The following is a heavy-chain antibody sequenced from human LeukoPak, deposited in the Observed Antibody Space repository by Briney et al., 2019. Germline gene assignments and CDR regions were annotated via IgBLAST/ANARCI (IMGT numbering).Heavy chain of an antibody. CDR1: GFTFSNYA. D-gene: IGHD5-18*01. V-gene: IGHV3-23*01. CDR3: AGRVTGYSSGYVY. CDR2: ISGSAHKI. J-gene: IGHJ4*02. Sequence: GGTLRLSCVASGFTFSNYAMSWVRQAPEKGLDWVSVISGSAHKIRYADSVKGRFTISRDNSENTVYLQMNDLRAEDTALYYCAGRVTGYSSGYVYWGQGTLVTVSS.